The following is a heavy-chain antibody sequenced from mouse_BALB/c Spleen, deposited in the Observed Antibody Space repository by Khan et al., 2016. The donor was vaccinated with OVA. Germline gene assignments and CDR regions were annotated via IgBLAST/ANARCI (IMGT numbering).Heavy chain of an antibody. Sequence: EVQLQESGTVLARPGASVKMSCKASGYTFTSYWMHWVKQRPGQGLEWIGDIYPGNTDTNYNQKFKGKAKLTAGTSTSTAYMELSSLTNEDSAVXYCTRRNWDVAWFAYWGQGTLVTVSA. D-gene: IGHD4-1*01. V-gene: IGHV1-5*01. CDR1: GYTFTSYW. CDR2: IYPGNTDT. CDR3: TRRNWDVAWFAY. J-gene: IGHJ3*01.